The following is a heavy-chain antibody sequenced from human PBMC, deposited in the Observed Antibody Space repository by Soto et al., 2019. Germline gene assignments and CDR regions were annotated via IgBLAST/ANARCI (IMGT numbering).Heavy chain of an antibody. CDR3: ARDRLRGYDSSGFYS. J-gene: IGHJ4*02. CDR2: INPSDGNR. Sequence: ASVKVSCKASGYTFTRSGISWVRQATGQGLEWMGWINPSDGNRNFAQKFEDRVTMTTATSTNTVFLELRSLKSDDTAIYYCARDRLRGYDSSGFYSWGQGTMVTVSS. V-gene: IGHV1-18*01. D-gene: IGHD3-22*01. CDR1: GYTFTRSG.